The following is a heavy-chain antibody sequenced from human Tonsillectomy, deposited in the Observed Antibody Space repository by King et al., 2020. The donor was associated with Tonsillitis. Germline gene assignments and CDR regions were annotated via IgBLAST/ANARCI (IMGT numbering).Heavy chain of an antibody. V-gene: IGHV1-18*01. CDR1: GYTFTSYG. CDR2: MSVYNDNT. D-gene: IGHD4-17*01. J-gene: IGHJ5*02. CDR3: ARTGGYGEGNWFDP. Sequence: VQLVESGAEVRKPGASVKVSCTASGYTFTSYGITWVRQAPGQGLEWMGWMSVYNDNTNYAQKLHGRVTMTTDTSTSTAYMELRSLKSDDTAVYYCARTGGYGEGNWFDPWGQGTLVTVSS.